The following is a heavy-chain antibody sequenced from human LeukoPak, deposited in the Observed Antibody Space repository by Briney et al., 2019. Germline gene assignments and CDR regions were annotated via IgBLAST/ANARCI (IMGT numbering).Heavy chain of an antibody. CDR3: ARDRVGMDV. Sequence: PSETLSLTCTVSGYSISSGYYWGWIRQPPGKGLEWIGSIYYSGSTNYNPSLKSRVTISVDTSKNQLSLKLTSVTAADTAVYYCARDRVGMDVWGKGTTVTISS. V-gene: IGHV4-38-2*02. CDR2: IYYSGST. J-gene: IGHJ6*04. D-gene: IGHD1-26*01. CDR1: GYSISSGYY.